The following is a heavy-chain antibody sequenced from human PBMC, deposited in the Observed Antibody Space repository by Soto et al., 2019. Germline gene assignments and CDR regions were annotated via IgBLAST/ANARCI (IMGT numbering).Heavy chain of an antibody. Sequence: SATLSLTCSVSGGSLSGYYWSWIRQPPGKGLEYIAYMYHTGNAKYNPSLQSRVTLSVDTSKNQFSLRLASVTAADTAVYYCARERNSSRYYFDYYLHYWGQGTRV. V-gene: IGHV4-59*01. CDR2: MYHTGNA. J-gene: IGHJ4*02. CDR3: ARERNSSRYYFDYYLHY. D-gene: IGHD3-22*01. CDR1: GGSLSGYY.